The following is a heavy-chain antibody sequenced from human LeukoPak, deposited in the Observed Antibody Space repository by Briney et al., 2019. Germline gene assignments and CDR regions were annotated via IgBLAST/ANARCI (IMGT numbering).Heavy chain of an antibody. J-gene: IGHJ6*03. V-gene: IGHV4-38-2*02. CDR2: IYHSGST. D-gene: IGHD3-10*01. CDR3: ARDRGHMVRGVYIYYYMDV. Sequence: SETLSLTCTVSGYSISSGYFWGWIRQPPGKGLECIGTIYHSGSTYYNPSLKSRVTISVDTSKNQFSLKLNSVTAADTAVYYCARDRGHMVRGVYIYYYMDVWGKGTTVTVSS. CDR1: GYSISSGYF.